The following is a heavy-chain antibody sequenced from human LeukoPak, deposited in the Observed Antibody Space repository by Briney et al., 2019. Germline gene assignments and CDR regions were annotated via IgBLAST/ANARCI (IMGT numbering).Heavy chain of an antibody. CDR3: ARHLRGSSSSKVYYFDY. Sequence: TSETLSLTCAVYGGSFSGYYWSWIRQPPGKGLEWIGEINHSGSTNYNPSLKSRVTISVDTSKNQFSLKLSSVTAADTAVYYCARHLRGSSSSKVYYFDYWGQGTLVTVSS. J-gene: IGHJ4*02. CDR1: GGSFSGYY. D-gene: IGHD6-6*01. CDR2: INHSGST. V-gene: IGHV4-34*01.